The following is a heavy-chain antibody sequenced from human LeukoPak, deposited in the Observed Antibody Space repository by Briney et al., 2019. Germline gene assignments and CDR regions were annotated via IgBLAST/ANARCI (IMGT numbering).Heavy chain of an antibody. J-gene: IGHJ4*02. CDR2: IRQDGSEK. CDR1: GFTFSHYW. CDR3: ARAADSSGYLLAYFDY. V-gene: IGHV3-7*01. Sequence: GGSLRLSCVGSGFTFSHYWMTWVRQAPGKGLEWVANIRQDGSEKNFADSVKGRFTISRDNAKNSLYLQMNSLRAEDTAVYYCARAADSSGYLLAYFDYWGQGTLVTVSS. D-gene: IGHD3-22*01.